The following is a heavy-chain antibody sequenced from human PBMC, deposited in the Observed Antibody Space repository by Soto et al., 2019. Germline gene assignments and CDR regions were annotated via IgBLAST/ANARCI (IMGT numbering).Heavy chain of an antibody. V-gene: IGHV4-34*01. D-gene: IGHD6-19*01. CDR3: ARGWHSSGWFDP. CDR1: GGSFSGYY. CDR2: INHSGST. Sequence: SETLSLTCAVYGGSFSGYYWSWIRQPPGKGLEWIGEINHSGSTNYNPSLKSRVTISVDTSKNQFSLKLSSVTAADTAVYYCARGWHSSGWFDPWGQGTLVTVSS. J-gene: IGHJ5*02.